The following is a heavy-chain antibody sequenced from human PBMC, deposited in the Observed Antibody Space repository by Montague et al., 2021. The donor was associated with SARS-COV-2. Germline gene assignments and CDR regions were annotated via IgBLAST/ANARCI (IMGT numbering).Heavy chain of an antibody. CDR1: GGSFSVYY. V-gene: IGHV4-34*01. D-gene: IGHD1-7*01. CDR2: INHSGTA. J-gene: IGHJ3*02. CDR3: ARNWNYGWAFDI. Sequence: SETLSLTCAVYGGSFSVYYWSWLRQSPRSGLEWIAEINHSGTANYNPSLKSRVSISVGTSKNQFTLKLTSVTAEDTAIYYCARNWNYGWAFDIWGQGTMVAVSS.